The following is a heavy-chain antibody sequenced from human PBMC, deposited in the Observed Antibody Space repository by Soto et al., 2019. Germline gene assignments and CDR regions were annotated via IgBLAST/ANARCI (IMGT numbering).Heavy chain of an antibody. D-gene: IGHD2-15*01. CDR3: ARGIATGQLDP. J-gene: IGHJ5*02. V-gene: IGHV1-3*01. Sequence: ASVTVSCKASGYTFTRYTMNWVRQAPGQRLEWMGWINPDNGNTRSSQKFQDRVIITRDTSASTAYMDLSSLRSEDTAVYYCARGIATGQLDPWGQGTLVAVSS. CDR2: INPDNGNT. CDR1: GYTFTRYT.